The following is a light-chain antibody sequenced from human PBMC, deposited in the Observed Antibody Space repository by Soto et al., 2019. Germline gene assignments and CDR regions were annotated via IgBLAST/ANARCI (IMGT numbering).Light chain of an antibody. CDR2: SNN. V-gene: IGLV1-44*01. CDR1: GSDVGTFNR. Sequence: QSVLTQPPSVSGSPGQSVAISCTGTGSDVGTFNRVSWYQQSPGTAPKLLIYSNNQRPSGVPDRFSGSKSGTSASLAISGLQSEDEADYYCAAWDDSLDVYVFGTGTKVTVL. J-gene: IGLJ1*01. CDR3: AAWDDSLDVYV.